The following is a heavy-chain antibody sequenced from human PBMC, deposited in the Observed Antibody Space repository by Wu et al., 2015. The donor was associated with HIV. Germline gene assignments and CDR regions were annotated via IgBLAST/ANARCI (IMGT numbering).Heavy chain of an antibody. J-gene: IGHJ4*02. V-gene: IGHV4-59*11. CDR1: GASISRHY. CDR2: SYYTGNT. Sequence: QVQLQESGPGLVKPSETLSLTCTVSGASISRHYWSWIRQPPGKGLEWIGNSYYTGNTKYNPSLKTRVTMSADTSKNQFSLNLRSVIAADTAVYYCARAYYDHLWGSYRFDYWGQGTLVTVSS. CDR3: ARAYYDHLWGSYRFDY. D-gene: IGHD3-16*02.